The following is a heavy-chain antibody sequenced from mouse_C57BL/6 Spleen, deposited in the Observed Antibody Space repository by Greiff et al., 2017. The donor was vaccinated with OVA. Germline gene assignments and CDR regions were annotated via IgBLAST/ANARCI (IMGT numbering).Heavy chain of an antibody. D-gene: IGHD2-2*01. Sequence: EVHLVESGGGLVQPGGSLSLSCAASGFTFTDYYMSWVRQPPGKALEWLGFIRNKANGYTTEYSASVKGRFTISRDNSQSILYLQMNALSAEDSATYYCARSFYYGYDGEGFDYWGQGTTLTVSS. V-gene: IGHV7-3*01. J-gene: IGHJ2*01. CDR2: IRNKANGYTT. CDR1: GFTFTDYY. CDR3: ARSFYYGYDGEGFDY.